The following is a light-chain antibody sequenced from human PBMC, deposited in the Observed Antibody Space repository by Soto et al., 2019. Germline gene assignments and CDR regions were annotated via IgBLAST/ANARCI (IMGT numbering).Light chain of an antibody. CDR3: QQDNSYSGT. V-gene: IGKV1-5*03. CDR2: KAS. CDR1: QSISSW. J-gene: IGKJ1*01. Sequence: DIQMTQSPSTLSASVGDRVTITCRASQSISSWLAWYQQKPGKAPKLLIYKASSLKSGVPSRFSGSGSGTEFTLTISSLQPDDFATYYCQQDNSYSGTFGQGTKVDIK.